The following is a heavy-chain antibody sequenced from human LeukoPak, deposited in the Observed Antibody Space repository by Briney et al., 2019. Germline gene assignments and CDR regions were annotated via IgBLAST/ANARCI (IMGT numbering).Heavy chain of an antibody. CDR1: GYTLTELS. CDR2: FDPEDGET. CDR3: ARELHYYDSSGYPTKAFDI. D-gene: IGHD3-22*01. Sequence: ASVKVSCKVSGYTLTELSMHWVRQAPGKGLEWMGGFDPEDGETIYAQKFQGRVTMTEDTSTDTAYMELSSLRSEDTAVYYCARELHYYDSSGYPTKAFDIWGQGTMVTVSS. J-gene: IGHJ3*02. V-gene: IGHV1-24*01.